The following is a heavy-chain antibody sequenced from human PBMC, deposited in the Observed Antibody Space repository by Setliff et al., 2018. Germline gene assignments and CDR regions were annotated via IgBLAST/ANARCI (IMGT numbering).Heavy chain of an antibody. V-gene: IGHV1-46*01. CDR2: INPSGGYA. CDR1: GYTFTTYY. J-gene: IGHJ4*02. D-gene: IGHD3-9*01. Sequence: GASVKVSCKASGYTFTTYYMHWVRQAPGQGLEWMGIINPSGGYANYAQKFQGRVTMTRDTSTSTVYMELSSLRSEDTAVYYCATGFLRYDILTGYYQRPHYFEYWGQGTLVTVSS. CDR3: ATGFLRYDILTGYYQRPHYFEY.